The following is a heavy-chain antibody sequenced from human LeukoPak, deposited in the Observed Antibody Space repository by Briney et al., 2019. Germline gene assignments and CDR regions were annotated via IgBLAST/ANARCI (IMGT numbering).Heavy chain of an antibody. Sequence: SLRLSCAASGFTFSSYAMHWVRQAPGKGLEWVAVISYDGSNKYNADSVKGRFTISRDNSKNTLYLQMNSLRAEDTAVYYCARDGLQLSAFDIWGQGTMVTVSS. CDR2: ISYDGSNK. V-gene: IGHV3-30*04. CDR3: ARDGLQLSAFDI. D-gene: IGHD5-24*01. J-gene: IGHJ3*02. CDR1: GFTFSSYA.